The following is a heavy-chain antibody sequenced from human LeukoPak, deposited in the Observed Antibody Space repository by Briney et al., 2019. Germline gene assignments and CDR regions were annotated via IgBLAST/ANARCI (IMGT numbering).Heavy chain of an antibody. Sequence: GASVKVSCKTSGYNFPSYTMHWQRQAPGQSPEWMGSINGDNGNTKYSEKFQDRVTFTRDTSASSAYMELSSLRSEDTAVYYCARSSSGTYHYWGQGTLVTVSS. J-gene: IGHJ4*02. CDR1: GYNFPSYT. CDR3: ARSSSGTYHY. V-gene: IGHV1-3*01. CDR2: INGDNGNT. D-gene: IGHD3-10*01.